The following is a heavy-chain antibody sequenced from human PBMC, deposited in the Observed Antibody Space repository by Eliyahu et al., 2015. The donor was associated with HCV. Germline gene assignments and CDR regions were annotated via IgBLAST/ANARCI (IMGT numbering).Heavy chain of an antibody. CDR3: ARDGRNYDFYQGKGYYYGMDV. CDR1: GFTFSSYS. D-gene: IGHD3-3*01. Sequence: SLRLSCTASGFTFSSYSMNWVRQAPGKGLEWVSSISSSSSYIYYADSVKGRFTISRDNAKNSLYLQMNSLRAEDTAVYYCARDGRNYDFYQGKGYYYGMDVWGQGTTVTVSS. V-gene: IGHV3-21*01. J-gene: IGHJ6*02. CDR2: ISSSSSYI.